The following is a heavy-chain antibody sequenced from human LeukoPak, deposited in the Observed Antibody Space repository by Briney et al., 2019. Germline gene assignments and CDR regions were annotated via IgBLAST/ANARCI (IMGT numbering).Heavy chain of an antibody. V-gene: IGHV3-30*18. Sequence: GGSLRLSCAASGFSFINYGMHWVRQAPGKGLEWVGVISDDGRRKDYADSVKGRFTISRDNSKDTLYLQMSSLRAEDTAVYYCAKRPSDYGDYVSYFDYWGQGTLVTVSS. CDR1: GFSFINYG. J-gene: IGHJ4*02. D-gene: IGHD4-17*01. CDR2: ISDDGRRK. CDR3: AKRPSDYGDYVSYFDY.